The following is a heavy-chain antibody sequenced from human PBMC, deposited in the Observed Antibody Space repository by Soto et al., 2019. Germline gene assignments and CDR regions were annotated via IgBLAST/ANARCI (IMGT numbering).Heavy chain of an antibody. J-gene: IGHJ4*02. CDR1: GCTFCNYG. V-gene: IGHV3-30*18. D-gene: IGHD2-15*01. CDR2: ISYDGSNK. CDR3: AKDQVRVVVAAAFDY. Sequence: PVGPLRVCKGASGCTFCNYGMHRALQAQGKGLEWVAVISYDGSNKYYADSVKGRFTISRDNSKNTLYLQMNSLRAEDTAVYYCAKDQVRVVVAAAFDYWGQGTLVTSPQ.